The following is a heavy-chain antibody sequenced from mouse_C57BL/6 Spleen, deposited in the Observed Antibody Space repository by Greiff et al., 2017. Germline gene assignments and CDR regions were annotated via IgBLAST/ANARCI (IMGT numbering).Heavy chain of an antibody. D-gene: IGHD1-1*01. CDR2: IYPGSGNT. CDR1: GYTFTDYY. CDR3: ARRGYYYGSSYGDYAMDY. V-gene: IGHV1-76*01. Sequence: QVQLQQSGAELVRPGASVKLSCKASGYTFTDYYINWVKQRPGQGLEWIARIYPGSGNTYYNEKFKGKATLTAEKSSSTAYMQLSSLTSEDSAVYFCARRGYYYGSSYGDYAMDYWGQGTSVTVSS. J-gene: IGHJ4*01.